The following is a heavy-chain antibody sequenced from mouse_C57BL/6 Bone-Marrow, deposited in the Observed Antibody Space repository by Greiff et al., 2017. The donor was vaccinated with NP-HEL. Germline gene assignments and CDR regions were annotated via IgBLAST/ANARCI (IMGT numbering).Heavy chain of an antibody. CDR3: ARFGTTVVASYYYAMDY. CDR2: INPSSGSP. Sequence: VQLQQSGAALARPGASVKMSCKASGYTFTSYTMHWVKQRPGQGLEWIGYINPSSGSPQYIQKFKDKATLTADKSSSTAYMQLSSLTSEDAAVYYCARFGTTVVASYYYAMDYWGQGTSVTVSS. J-gene: IGHJ4*01. D-gene: IGHD1-1*01. CDR1: GYTFTSYT. V-gene: IGHV1-4*01.